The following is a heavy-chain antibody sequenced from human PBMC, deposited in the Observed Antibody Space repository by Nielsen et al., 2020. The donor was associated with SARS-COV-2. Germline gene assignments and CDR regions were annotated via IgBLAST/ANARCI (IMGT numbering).Heavy chain of an antibody. CDR1: GFTFDDYG. J-gene: IGHJ6*03. Sequence: GGSLRLSCAASGFTFDDYGMSWVRQAPGKGLEWVSGINWNGGSTGYADSVKGRFTISRDNAKNSLYLQMNSLRAEDTAVYYCARSRYSSSWGYYMDVWGKGTTVTVSS. D-gene: IGHD6-13*01. CDR3: ARSRYSSSWGYYMDV. V-gene: IGHV3-20*04. CDR2: INWNGGST.